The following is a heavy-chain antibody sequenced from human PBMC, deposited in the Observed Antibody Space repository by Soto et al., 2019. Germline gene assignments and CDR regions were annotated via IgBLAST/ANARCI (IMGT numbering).Heavy chain of an antibody. J-gene: IGHJ6*02. D-gene: IGHD6-6*01. CDR2: IIPIFGTA. V-gene: IGHV1-69*13. Sequence: ASVKVSCKASGGTFSSYAISWVRQAPGQGLEWMGGIIPIFGTANYAQKFQGRVTITADESTSTAYMELSSLRSEDTAVYYCARSPPLKHIAALSYYYYYGMDVWGQGTTVTVS. CDR3: ARSPPLKHIAALSYYYYYGMDV. CDR1: GGTFSSYA.